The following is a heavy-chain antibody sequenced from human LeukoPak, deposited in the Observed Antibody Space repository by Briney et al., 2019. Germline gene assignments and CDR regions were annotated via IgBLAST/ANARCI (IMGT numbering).Heavy chain of an antibody. V-gene: IGHV3-23*01. D-gene: IGHD3-22*01. CDR1: GLTFDIYA. J-gene: IGHJ5*01. CDR2: VSSNGDST. Sequence: GGSPRLSCAASGLTFDIYAMSWVRQAPGKGLEWVSAVSSNGDSTYYADSVKGRFAISRDNTNNTLFLQMNSLRAEDTAVYYCAKNPLYDSSGYFFPTFDSWGQGTLVAVSS. CDR3: AKNPLYDSSGYFFPTFDS.